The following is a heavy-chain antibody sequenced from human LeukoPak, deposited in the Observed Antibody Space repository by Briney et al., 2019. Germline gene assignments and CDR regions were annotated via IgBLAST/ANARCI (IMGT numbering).Heavy chain of an antibody. CDR1: GYTFTGYY. D-gene: IGHD2-15*01. CDR3: ARVGPWGYCSGGSCYGNWFDP. Sequence: ASVKVSCKASGYTFTGYYMHWVRQAPGQGLEWMGWISAYNGNTNYAQKLQGRVTMTTDTSTSTAYMELRSLRSDDTAVYYCARVGPWGYCSGGSCYGNWFDPWGQGTLVTVSS. V-gene: IGHV1-18*04. CDR2: ISAYNGNT. J-gene: IGHJ5*02.